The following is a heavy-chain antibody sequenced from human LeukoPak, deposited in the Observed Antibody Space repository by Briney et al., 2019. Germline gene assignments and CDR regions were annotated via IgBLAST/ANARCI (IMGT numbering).Heavy chain of an antibody. V-gene: IGHV3-23*01. CDR3: AKEAWFGELALDR. CDR2: LNARATSP. Sequence: GGSLRLSCAASGFPFSNYAMSWVRQAPGKGLDWVSVLNARATSPHYADSVKGRFTISRDNSKNTLYLQMDRLRAEDTAVYYCAKEAWFGELALDRWGQGTLVTVSS. J-gene: IGHJ5*02. CDR1: GFPFSNYA. D-gene: IGHD3-10*01.